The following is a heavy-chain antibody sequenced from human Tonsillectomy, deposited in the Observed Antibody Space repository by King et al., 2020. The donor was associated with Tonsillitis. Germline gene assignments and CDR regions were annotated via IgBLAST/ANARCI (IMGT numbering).Heavy chain of an antibody. D-gene: IGHD2-21*02. Sequence: VQLQQWGAGLLKPSETLSLTCAVYGGSFSGYYWSWIRQPPGKGLEWIGEINHIVSTNYNPSLKSLVTISVDTSKNQFSLTLRSVTAADTALYYCASLAYCGGDCYSSWFDPWGQGTLVTVSS. CDR1: GGSFSGYY. CDR3: ASLAYCGGDCYSSWFDP. V-gene: IGHV4-34*01. J-gene: IGHJ5*02. CDR2: INHIVST.